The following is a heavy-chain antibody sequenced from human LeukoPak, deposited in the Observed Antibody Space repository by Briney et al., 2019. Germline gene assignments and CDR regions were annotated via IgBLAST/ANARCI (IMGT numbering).Heavy chain of an antibody. CDR2: ISSSGSTK. J-gene: IGHJ4*02. CDR3: NRFDY. D-gene: IGHD1-14*01. CDR1: GLTFSRYE. Sequence: PGGSLRLSCAASGLTFSRYEWNGVRQAPGKGLEGVSDISSSGSTKYYADSVRGRFTISRDNAKTSLYLQMNSLRAEDTAVYYCNRFDYWGQGTLVTVSS. V-gene: IGHV3-48*03.